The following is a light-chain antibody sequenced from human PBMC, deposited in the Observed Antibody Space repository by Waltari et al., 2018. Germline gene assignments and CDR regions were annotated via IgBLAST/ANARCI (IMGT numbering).Light chain of an antibody. CDR3: CSYAGSTASYV. CDR1: SSDVGSYNL. Sequence: QSALTQPASVSGSPGQSITISCTGTSSDVGSYNLVSWYQQHPGKAPKLVIYEVIKWPSGVSDRCSGSKSGNTASLTISGLQAEDEADYYCCSYAGSTASYVFGTGTKVTVL. V-gene: IGLV2-23*02. CDR2: EVI. J-gene: IGLJ1*01.